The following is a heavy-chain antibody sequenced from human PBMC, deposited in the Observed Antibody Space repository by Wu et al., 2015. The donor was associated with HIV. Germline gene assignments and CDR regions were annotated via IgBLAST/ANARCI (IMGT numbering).Heavy chain of an antibody. CDR3: ARRRPFVDAFDI. D-gene: IGHD3-3*02. CDR2: IFYTGST. CDR1: GASTSSSNYY. V-gene: IGHV4-39*01. Sequence: QVQLQESGPGLVKPSETLSLTCTVTGASTSSSNYYWGWIRQPPGKGLEWIGSIFYTGSTDYIPSLESRVTISIDSSNNQFSLKMRSVTATDTAIYYCARRRPFVDAFDIWGQGTMVTVSS. J-gene: IGHJ3*02.